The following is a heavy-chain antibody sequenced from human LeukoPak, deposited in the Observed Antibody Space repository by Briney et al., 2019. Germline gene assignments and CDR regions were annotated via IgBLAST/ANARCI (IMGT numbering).Heavy chain of an antibody. Sequence: GGSLRLSCAASGFTFSSYGMHWVRQAPGKGLEWVAVISYDGSNKYYADSVKGRFTISRDNSKNTLYLQMNSLRAEDTAVYYCARGASGSYVKGLGYWGQGTLVTVSS. CDR2: ISYDGSNK. CDR3: ARGASGSYVKGLGY. CDR1: GFTFSSYG. V-gene: IGHV3-30*03. J-gene: IGHJ4*02. D-gene: IGHD1-26*01.